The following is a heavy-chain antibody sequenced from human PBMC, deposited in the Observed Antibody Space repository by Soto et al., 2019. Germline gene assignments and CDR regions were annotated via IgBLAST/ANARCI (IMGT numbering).Heavy chain of an antibody. CDR2: IYYSGST. Sequence: SETLSLTCTVSGGSISSGDYYWSWIRQPPGKGLEWIGYIYYSGSTYYNPSLKSRVTISVDTSKNQFSLKLSSVTAADTAVYYCAREVSGWYYYYGMDVWGQGTTVTVS. J-gene: IGHJ6*02. V-gene: IGHV4-30-4*01. D-gene: IGHD6-19*01. CDR3: AREVSGWYYYYGMDV. CDR1: GGSISSGDYY.